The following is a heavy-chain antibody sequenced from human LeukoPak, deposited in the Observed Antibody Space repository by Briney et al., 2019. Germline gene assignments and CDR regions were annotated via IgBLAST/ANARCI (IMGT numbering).Heavy chain of an antibody. CDR2: IIPIFGTA. V-gene: IGHV1-69*13. D-gene: IGHD2-2*01. Sequence: SVKVSCKASGGTFSSYAISWVRQAPGQGLEWMGGIIPIFGTANYAQKFQGRVTITADESTSTAYMELSSLRSEDTAVYCCARLCSSTSCYEYFQHWGQGTLVTVSS. CDR1: GGTFSSYA. CDR3: ARLCSSTSCYEYFQH. J-gene: IGHJ1*01.